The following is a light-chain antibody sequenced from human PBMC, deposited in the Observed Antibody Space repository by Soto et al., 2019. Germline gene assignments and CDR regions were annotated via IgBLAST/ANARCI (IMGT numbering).Light chain of an antibody. V-gene: IGLV2-23*01. CDR3: CSYAGSYV. J-gene: IGLJ1*01. CDR2: EGS. Sequence: QSALTQPASVSGSPGQSITISCTGTSSDVGSYNLVSWYQQHPGKAPKLMIYEGSKRPSGVSNRFSGSKSGNTASLTLSGLQAEDEADYYCCSYAGSYVFGTGTKLTVL. CDR1: SSDVGSYNL.